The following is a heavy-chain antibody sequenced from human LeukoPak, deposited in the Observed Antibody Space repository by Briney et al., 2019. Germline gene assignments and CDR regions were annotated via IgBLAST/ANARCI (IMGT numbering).Heavy chain of an antibody. J-gene: IGHJ4*02. CDR2: INPNSGGT. V-gene: IGHV1-2*02. Sequence: ASVKVSCKASGYTFTGYYMHWVRQAPGQGLEWMGWINPNSGGTNYAQKFQGRVIMTRDTSISTAYMELSRLRSDDTAVYYCARDKGRTAMVTHWGQGTLVTVSS. CDR1: GYTFTGYY. CDR3: ARDKGRTAMVTH. D-gene: IGHD5-18*01.